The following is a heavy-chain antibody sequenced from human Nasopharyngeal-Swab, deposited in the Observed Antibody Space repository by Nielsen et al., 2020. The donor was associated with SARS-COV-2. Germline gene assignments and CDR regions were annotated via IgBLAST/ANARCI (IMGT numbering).Heavy chain of an antibody. V-gene: IGHV4-38-2*01. Sequence: SETLSLTCAVSGYSLSSGYYWGWIRQSPGKGLEWIGAMFHRGGTYLNPSLKSRVTISIDTSKNQFSLELSSVTAADTAVYYCARIAVASADYYYYMDVWGKGTTVTVSS. J-gene: IGHJ6*03. CDR3: ARIAVASADYYYYMDV. CDR2: MFHRGGT. CDR1: GYSLSSGYY. D-gene: IGHD6-19*01.